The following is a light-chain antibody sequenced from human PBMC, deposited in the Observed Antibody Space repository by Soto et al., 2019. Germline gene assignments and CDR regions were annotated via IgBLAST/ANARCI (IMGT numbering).Light chain of an antibody. V-gene: IGKV3-11*01. CDR3: QQYGSSPFT. J-gene: IGKJ5*01. CDR2: DAS. Sequence: EIVLTQCPATLSLSPGERAILSCRASQSVSSYLAWYQQKPGQAPRLLIYDASNRATGTPARFSGSGAGTDFTLTISRLEPEDFAVYYCQQYGSSPFTFGQGTRLEI. CDR1: QSVSSY.